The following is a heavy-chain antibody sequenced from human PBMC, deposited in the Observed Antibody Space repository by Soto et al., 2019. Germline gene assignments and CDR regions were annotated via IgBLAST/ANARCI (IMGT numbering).Heavy chain of an antibody. CDR3: AHRVLRTVFGLVTPTAIYFDF. CDR2: IYWDGDK. CDR1: GFSLTTSGVG. J-gene: IGHJ4*02. V-gene: IGHV2-5*02. D-gene: IGHD3-3*01. Sequence: QITLNESGPTVVRPTETLTLTCRFSGFSLTTSGVGVGWIRQSPGKAPEWLALIYWDGDKRYSASLKSRLTITNDTSKNQVVLTVSDLDPTDTATYYCAHRVLRTVFGLVTPTAIYFDFWGQGTPVAVSS.